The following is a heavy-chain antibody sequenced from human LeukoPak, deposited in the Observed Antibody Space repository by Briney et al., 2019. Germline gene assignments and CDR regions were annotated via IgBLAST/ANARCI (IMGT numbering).Heavy chain of an antibody. CDR2: ISYDGSNK. V-gene: IGHV3-30-3*01. J-gene: IGHJ4*02. Sequence: GSLRLSCAASGFTFSSYAMHWVRQAPGKGLEWVAVISYDGSNKYYADSVKGRFTISRDNSKNTLYLQMNSLRAEDTAVYYCAGSSASRGYNYGRFDCWGQGTLVTVSS. CDR3: AGSSASRGYNYGRFDC. CDR1: GFTFSSYA. D-gene: IGHD5-18*01.